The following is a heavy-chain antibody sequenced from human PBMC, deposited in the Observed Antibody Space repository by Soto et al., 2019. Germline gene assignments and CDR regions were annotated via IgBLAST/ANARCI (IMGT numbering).Heavy chain of an antibody. V-gene: IGHV1-2*02. CDR3: ATDHYGAFAF. CDR2: IDPRSGVT. CDR1: GYTFTAYY. D-gene: IGHD4-17*01. J-gene: IGHJ4*02. Sequence: ASVKVSCKPYGYTFTAYYIHWVRQAPGQGLECLGWIDPRSGVTDYAQKFQGRVIMTRDTSIKTVYMELSWLTSDDTAVYYCATDHYGAFAFWGQGSFVIVSS.